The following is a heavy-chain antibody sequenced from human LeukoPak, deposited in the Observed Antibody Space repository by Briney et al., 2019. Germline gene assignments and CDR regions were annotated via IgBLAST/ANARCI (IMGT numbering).Heavy chain of an antibody. CDR3: ARAGRWGDRGYSYGFDY. V-gene: IGHV3-74*01. J-gene: IGHJ4*02. Sequence: PGGSLRLSCAASGFTFSNSWLHWVRQAPGKGLVWVSRINERGSSTSYADSVKGRFTISRDNSKNTLYLQMNSLRAEDTAVYYCARAGRWGDRGYSYGFDYWGQGTLVTVSS. CDR1: GFTFSNSW. CDR2: INERGSST. D-gene: IGHD5-18*01.